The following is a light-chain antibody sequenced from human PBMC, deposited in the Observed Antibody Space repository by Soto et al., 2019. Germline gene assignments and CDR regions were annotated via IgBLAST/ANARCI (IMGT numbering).Light chain of an antibody. CDR2: DVS. V-gene: IGKV1-5*01. J-gene: IGKJ1*01. CDR1: PSISSW. Sequence: DIQMTQSPSTLSASVGDRVTITCRASPSISSWLAWYQQKPGKAPKLLIYDVSSLKSGVPSRFSGSGSGTEFTLTITSLQPDDVATYYCQQYNTFWTFGQGTKVDIK. CDR3: QQYNTFWT.